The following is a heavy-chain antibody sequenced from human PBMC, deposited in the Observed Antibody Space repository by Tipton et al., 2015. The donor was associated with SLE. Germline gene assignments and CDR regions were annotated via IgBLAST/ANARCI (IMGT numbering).Heavy chain of an antibody. CDR3: AREIGGGSNDY. Sequence: TLSLTCTVSGYSISSGYYWGWIRQPPGKGLEWIGSVYYSGSAYYSPSLKSRVTMSVDTSKNQFSLRLNSVTAADTAVYYCAREIGGGSNDYWGQGTLVTVSS. CDR1: GYSISSGYY. J-gene: IGHJ4*02. D-gene: IGHD1-26*01. V-gene: IGHV4-38-2*02. CDR2: VYYSGSA.